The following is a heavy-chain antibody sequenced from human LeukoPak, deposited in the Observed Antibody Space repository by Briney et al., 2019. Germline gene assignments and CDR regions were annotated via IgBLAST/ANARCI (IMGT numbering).Heavy chain of an antibody. CDR2: IYSGGST. D-gene: IGHD6-19*01. J-gene: IGHJ1*01. Sequence: PGGSLRLSCAASGFTVSSNYMSWVRQAPGKGLEWVSVIYSGGSTYYADSVKGRFTISRDNSKNTLYLQMNSLRAEDTAVYYCAGDGYSSSGYFQHWGQGTLVTVSS. CDR1: GFTVSSNY. V-gene: IGHV3-53*01. CDR3: AGDGYSSSGYFQH.